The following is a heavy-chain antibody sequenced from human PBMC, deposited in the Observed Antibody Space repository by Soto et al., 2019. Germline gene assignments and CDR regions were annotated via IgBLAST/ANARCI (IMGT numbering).Heavy chain of an antibody. V-gene: IGHV4-59*01. J-gene: IGHJ6*02. CDR1: GGSISSYY. CDR2: IYYSGST. CDR3: ARGSGYCSSTSCYKRDYYYYGMDV. Sequence: SETLSLTCTVSGGSISSYYWSWIRQPPGKGLEWIGYIYYSGSTNYNPSLKSRVTISVDTSKNQFSLKLSSVTAADTAVYYCARGSGYCSSTSCYKRDYYYYGMDVWGQGTTVT. D-gene: IGHD2-2*02.